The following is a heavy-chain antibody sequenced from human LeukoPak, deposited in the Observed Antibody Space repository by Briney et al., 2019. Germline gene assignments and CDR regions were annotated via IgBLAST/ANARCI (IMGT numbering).Heavy chain of an antibody. J-gene: IGHJ4*02. CDR3: ARDYGSSSPFDY. CDR2: ISSSGSDI. CDR1: GFTFSNYE. V-gene: IGHV3-48*03. D-gene: IGHD4-23*01. Sequence: GGSLRLSSAASGFTFSNYEMHWVRQAPGKGLEWVSYISSSGSDIYYADSVKGQFTISRDNAKNSLYLHMNSLRAEDTAVYYCARDYGSSSPFDYWGQGTLVTVSS.